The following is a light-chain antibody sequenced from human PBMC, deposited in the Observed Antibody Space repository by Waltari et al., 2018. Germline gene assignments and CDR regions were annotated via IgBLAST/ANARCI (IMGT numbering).Light chain of an antibody. V-gene: IGLV2-14*01. CDR3: SSYTSSSTHYV. J-gene: IGLJ1*01. CDR2: EVS. CDR1: SSDVGGYNY. Sequence: QSALTQPASVSGSPGQSITISCTGTSSDVGGYNYVSWYQQHPGKASKLMIYEVSNRPAGFSNRYAGSKSGNTASLTISGLQAEDEAHYYCSSYTSSSTHYVFGTGTKVTVL.